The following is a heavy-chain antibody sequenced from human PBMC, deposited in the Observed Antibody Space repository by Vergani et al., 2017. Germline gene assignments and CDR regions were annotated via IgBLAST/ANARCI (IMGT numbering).Heavy chain of an antibody. Sequence: QVQLQESGPGLVKPSETLSLTCTVSGGSISSYYWSWIRQPPGKGLEWIGYIYYSGSTNYNPSLKSRVTISVDTSKNQFSRKLSSVTAADTAVYYCARGGGSVVVPAAYYMDVWGKGTTVTVSS. D-gene: IGHD2-2*01. V-gene: IGHV4-59*01. J-gene: IGHJ6*03. CDR1: GGSISSYY. CDR2: IYYSGST. CDR3: ARGGGSVVVPAAYYMDV.